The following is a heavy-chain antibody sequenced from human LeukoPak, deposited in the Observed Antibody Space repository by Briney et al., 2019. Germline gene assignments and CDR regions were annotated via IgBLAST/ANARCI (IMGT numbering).Heavy chain of an antibody. D-gene: IGHD6-19*01. J-gene: IGHJ4*02. CDR2: IWYDGSNK. CDR1: GFTSSSYG. Sequence: PGGSLRLSCAASGFTSSSYGMHWVRQAPGKGLEWVAVIWYDGSNKYYADSVKGRFTISRDNSKNTLYLQMNSLRAEDTAVYYCARGGYSSGWYWNDYWGQGTLVTVSS. V-gene: IGHV3-33*08. CDR3: ARGGYSSGWYWNDY.